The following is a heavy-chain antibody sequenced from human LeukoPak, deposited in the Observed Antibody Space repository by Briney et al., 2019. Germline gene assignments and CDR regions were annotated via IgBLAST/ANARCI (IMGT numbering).Heavy chain of an antibody. J-gene: IGHJ4*02. D-gene: IGHD6-13*01. CDR2: ISGSGGST. V-gene: IGHV3-23*01. CDR3: AKDGSRNPYSSSWYYFDY. Sequence: GGSLRLSCAASGFTFSSYAMSWVRQAPGKGLEWVSDISGSGGSTYYADSVKGRFTISRDNSKNTLYLQMNSLRAEDTAVYYCAKDGSRNPYSSSWYYFDYWGQGTLVTVSS. CDR1: GFTFSSYA.